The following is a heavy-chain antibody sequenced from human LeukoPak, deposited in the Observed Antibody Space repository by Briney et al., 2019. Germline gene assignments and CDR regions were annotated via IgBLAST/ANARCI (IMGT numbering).Heavy chain of an antibody. CDR1: GFTFSSYG. CDR3: ARDRPPYGDPAGGWFDP. J-gene: IGHJ5*02. V-gene: IGHV3-33*01. Sequence: GGSLRLSCAASGFTFSSYGMHWVRQAPGKGLEWVAVIWYDGSNKYYADSVKGRFTISRDNSKNTLYLQMNSLRAEDTAVYYCARDRPPYGDPAGGWFDPWGQGTLVTVST. CDR2: IWYDGSNK. D-gene: IGHD4-17*01.